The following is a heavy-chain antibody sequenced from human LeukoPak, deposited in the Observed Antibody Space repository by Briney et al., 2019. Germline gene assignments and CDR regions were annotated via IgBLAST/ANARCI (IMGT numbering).Heavy chain of an antibody. D-gene: IGHD6-19*01. CDR2: IYYSGST. Sequence: SETLSLTCTVSGGSISSSSYYWGWIRQPPGKGLEWIGSIYYSGSTYYNPSLKSRVTISVDTSKNQFSLKLSSVTAADTAVYYCARSASSSGWSNWFDPWGQGTLVTVSS. CDR3: ARSASSSGWSNWFDP. V-gene: IGHV4-39*07. J-gene: IGHJ5*02. CDR1: GGSISSSSYY.